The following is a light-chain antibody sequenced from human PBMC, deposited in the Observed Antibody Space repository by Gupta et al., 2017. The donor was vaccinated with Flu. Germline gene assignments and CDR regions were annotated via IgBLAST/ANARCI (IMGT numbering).Light chain of an antibody. CDR3: CSYSGLNTLL. CDR1: SSDVGTSNL. CDR2: EAD. Sequence: QSALTQPASVSGSPGQSITISCTGTSSDVGTSNLVSWYQHHPGKAPKLLIYEADKRPSGVSNRFSGSKSGHTAFLTVSGLQADDEAAYYCCSYSGLNTLLFGGGTKVTVL. J-gene: IGLJ2*01. V-gene: IGLV2-23*01.